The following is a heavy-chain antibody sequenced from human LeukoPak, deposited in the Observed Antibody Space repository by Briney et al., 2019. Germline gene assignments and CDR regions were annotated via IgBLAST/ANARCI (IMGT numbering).Heavy chain of an antibody. CDR1: GGSISSSSYS. V-gene: IGHV4-39*01. D-gene: IGHD3-3*01. CDR3: ARLYYDFWSGNLNWFDP. J-gene: IGHJ5*02. CDR2: IYYSGST. Sequence: SETLSLTCTVSGGSISSSSYSWGWIRQPPGKGLEWIESIYYSGSTYYNPSLKSRVTISVDTSKNQFSLKLSSVTAADTAVYYCARLYYDFWSGNLNWFDPWGQGTLVTVSS.